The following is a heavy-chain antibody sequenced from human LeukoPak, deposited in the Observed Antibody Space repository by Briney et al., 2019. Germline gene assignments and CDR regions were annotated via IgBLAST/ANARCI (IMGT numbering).Heavy chain of an antibody. J-gene: IGHJ3*02. CDR2: IYYSGST. CDR1: GGSISSYY. D-gene: IGHD4-17*01. V-gene: IGHV4-59*12. CDR3: ARDTVTTTFDALDI. Sequence: PSETLSLTCTVSGGSISSYYWSWIRQPPGKGLEWIGYIYYSGSTNYNPSLKSRVTISVDTSKNQFSLKLSSVAAADTAVYYCARDTVTTTFDALDIWGQGTMVTVSS.